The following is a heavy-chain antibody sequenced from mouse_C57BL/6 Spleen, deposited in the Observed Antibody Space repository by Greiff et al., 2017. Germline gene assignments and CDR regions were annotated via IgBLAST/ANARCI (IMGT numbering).Heavy chain of an antibody. Sequence: EVQLQQSGPGLVKPSQSLSLTCSVTGYSITSGYYWNWIRQFPGNKLEWMGYISNDGSNNYNPSLKNRISITRDTSKNQFFLKLNSVTTEDTATYYCAKRRGDGSSLYYFDYWGQGTTLTVSS. CDR3: AKRRGDGSSLYYFDY. J-gene: IGHJ2*01. CDR2: ISNDGSN. V-gene: IGHV3-6*01. D-gene: IGHD1-1*01. CDR1: GYSITSGYY.